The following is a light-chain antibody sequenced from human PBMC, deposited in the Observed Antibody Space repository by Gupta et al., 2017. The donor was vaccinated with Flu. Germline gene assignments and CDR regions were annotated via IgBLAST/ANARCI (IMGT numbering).Light chain of an antibody. CDR3: QQYSYWPRT. V-gene: IGKV3-15*01. J-gene: IGKJ1*01. Sequence: GERATLSCRASQSVISNLAWDQQKPGQSPSLLIYDASTRASGVPGRFSGSGSGTEFSLTISSLQSEDFAIYYCQQYSYWPRTFGQGTKVEVK. CDR1: QSVISN. CDR2: DAS.